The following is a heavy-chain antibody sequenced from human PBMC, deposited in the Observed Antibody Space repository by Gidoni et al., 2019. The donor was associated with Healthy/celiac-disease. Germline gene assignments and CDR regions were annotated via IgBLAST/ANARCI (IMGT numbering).Heavy chain of an antibody. J-gene: IGHJ4*02. D-gene: IGHD3-3*01. CDR3: ARLGDDFWSGYYIPPLGFDY. Sequence: QVQLVQSGAEVKKPGASVKVSCKASGYTFTSYGISWVRQAPGQGLEWMGWISAYNGNTNYAQKLQGRVTMTTDTSTSTAYMELRSLRSDDTAVYYCARLGDDFWSGYYIPPLGFDYWGQGTLVTVSS. V-gene: IGHV1-18*04. CDR1: GYTFTSYG. CDR2: ISAYNGNT.